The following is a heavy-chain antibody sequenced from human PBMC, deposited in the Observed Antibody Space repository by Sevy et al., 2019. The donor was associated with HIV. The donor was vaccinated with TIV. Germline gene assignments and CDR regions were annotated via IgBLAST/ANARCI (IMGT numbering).Heavy chain of an antibody. J-gene: IGHJ5*02. CDR1: GFTFSSYS. V-gene: IGHV3-48*02. Sequence: GGSLRLSCAASGFTFSSYSMNWVRQAPGKGLEWVSYISSSSSTIYYADSVKGRFTISRDNAKNSLYLQMNSLRDEDTAVYYCARDLTRHYYDSSGYLSPPYIWFDPWGQGTLVTVSS. CDR2: ISSSSSTI. D-gene: IGHD3-22*01. CDR3: ARDLTRHYYDSSGYLSPPYIWFDP.